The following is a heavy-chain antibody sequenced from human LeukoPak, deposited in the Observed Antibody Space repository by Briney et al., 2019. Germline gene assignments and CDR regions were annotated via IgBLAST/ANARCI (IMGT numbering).Heavy chain of an antibody. CDR3: AREGGSGYSPPYFDY. D-gene: IGHD3-22*01. Sequence: ASVKVSCKASGYTFTSYYMHWVRQAPGQGLEWMGIINPSGGSTSYAQRFQGRVTMTMDTSTSTVYMELSSLRSEDTGVYYCAREGGSGYSPPYFDYWGQGTLVTVSS. V-gene: IGHV1-46*01. CDR1: GYTFTSYY. CDR2: INPSGGST. J-gene: IGHJ4*02.